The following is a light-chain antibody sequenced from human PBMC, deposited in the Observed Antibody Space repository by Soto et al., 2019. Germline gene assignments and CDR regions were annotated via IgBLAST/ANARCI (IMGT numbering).Light chain of an antibody. CDR1: QSLLHSNGYNY. CDR2: LGS. CDR3: MQVIQTAGYT. J-gene: IGKJ2*01. Sequence: DIVMTQSPLSLPVTPGEPASISCRSSQSLLHSNGYNYLDWYLQKPGQSPQLLIYLGSNRASGVPDRFSGSISGTDFTLKISRAEAEDVGVYSCMQVIQTAGYTFGQGTKLEIK. V-gene: IGKV2-28*01.